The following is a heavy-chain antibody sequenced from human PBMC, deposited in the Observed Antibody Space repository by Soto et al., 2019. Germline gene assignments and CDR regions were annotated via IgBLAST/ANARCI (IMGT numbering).Heavy chain of an antibody. CDR1: GYTFTGYY. CDR3: AREEIVVVPAAIIYYYYGMDV. D-gene: IGHD2-2*02. V-gene: IGHV1-2*02. J-gene: IGHJ6*02. CDR2: INPNSGGT. Sequence: QVQLVQSGAEVKKPGASVKVSYKASGYTFTGYYMHWVRQAPGQGLEWMGWINPNSGGTNYAQKFQGRVTMTRDTSISTAYMELSRLRSDVTAVYYCAREEIVVVPAAIIYYYYGMDVWGQGTTVTVSS.